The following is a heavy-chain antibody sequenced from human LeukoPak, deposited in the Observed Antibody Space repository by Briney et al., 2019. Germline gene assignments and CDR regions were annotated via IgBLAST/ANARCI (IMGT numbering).Heavy chain of an antibody. J-gene: IGHJ5*02. D-gene: IGHD3-16*02. V-gene: IGHV4-34*01. CDR2: INHSGST. CDR1: GGSFSGYY. Sequence: SETLSLTCAVYGGSFSGYYWSWIRQPPGKGLEWIGEINHSGSTNYNPSLKSRVTISVDTSKNQFSLKLSSVTAADTAVYYCARGSYAWGSYRQGRYNWFDPWGQGTLVTVSS. CDR3: ARGSYAWGSYRQGRYNWFDP.